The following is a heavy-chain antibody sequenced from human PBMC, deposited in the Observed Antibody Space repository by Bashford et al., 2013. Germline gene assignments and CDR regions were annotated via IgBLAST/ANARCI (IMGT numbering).Heavy chain of an antibody. CDR2: INTHSGGS. D-gene: IGHD3-16*02. CDR1: GYTFTGYY. Sequence: ASVKVSCKASGYTFTGYYMHWVRQAPGQGLEWMGRINTHSGGSDSAQKFQGRISMTRDTSTTTAYLELSRLTSDDTAIYFCATFGGVIVMGWGQGTLVTVSS. J-gene: IGHJ4*02. CDR3: ATFGGVIVMG. V-gene: IGHV1-2*02.